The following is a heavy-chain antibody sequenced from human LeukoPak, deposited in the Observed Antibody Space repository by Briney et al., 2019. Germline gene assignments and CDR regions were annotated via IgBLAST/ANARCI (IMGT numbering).Heavy chain of an antibody. J-gene: IGHJ4*02. CDR2: INDGGDNT. D-gene: IGHD3-22*01. Sequence: GGSLRLSCAASRFTFSKYAMNWVRQAPGKGLEWVSTINDGGDNTYYAGSVKGRFTISRDNSKNTLYLQMNSLRADDTAVYYCAKAQKYYYDSSDYWGQGTLVTVSS. V-gene: IGHV3-23*01. CDR1: RFTFSKYA. CDR3: AKAQKYYYDSSDY.